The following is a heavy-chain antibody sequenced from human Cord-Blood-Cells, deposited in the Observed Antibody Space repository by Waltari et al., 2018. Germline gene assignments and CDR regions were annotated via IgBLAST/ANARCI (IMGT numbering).Heavy chain of an antibody. V-gene: IGHV1-18*04. J-gene: IGHJ6*03. CDR1: GYTFTSYG. CDR2: VSAYNGNT. CDR3: AREPSITGANYYYYYYMDV. Sequence: QVQLVQSGAEVKKPGASVKVSCKASGYTFTSYGISWVRQAPGQGLEWMGWVSAYNGNTNKAQKLKGRVTMTTDTATSTAYMELRSLRSDDTAVYYCAREPSITGANYYYYYYMDVWGKGTTVTVSS. D-gene: IGHD6-19*01.